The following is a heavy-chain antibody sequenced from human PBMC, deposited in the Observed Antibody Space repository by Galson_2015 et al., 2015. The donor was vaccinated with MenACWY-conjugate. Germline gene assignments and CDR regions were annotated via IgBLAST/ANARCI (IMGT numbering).Heavy chain of an antibody. Sequence: LRLSCAASGFAFRDFCMHWVRQAPGKGLECVSRICAGGISIMYGDSVRGRFTISRDDAENTLYLQVDSLRADDTAVYFCVRGSSGWRGMDIWGQGTTVTVSS. D-gene: IGHD6-19*01. CDR3: VRGSSGWRGMDI. CDR2: ICAGGISI. V-gene: IGHV3-74*03. CDR1: GFAFRDFC. J-gene: IGHJ6*02.